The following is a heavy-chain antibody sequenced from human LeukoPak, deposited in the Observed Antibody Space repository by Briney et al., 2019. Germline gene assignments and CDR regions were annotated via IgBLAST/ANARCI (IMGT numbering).Heavy chain of an antibody. V-gene: IGHV4-34*01. D-gene: IGHD6-13*01. Sequence: SETLSLTCAVSGGSFSGYYWSWIRQPPGKGLEGSGEINHSGSTNYNPSLTSRVTISVDTSKNQFSLKLSSVTAADTAVYYCARGDSSSWYWFDPWGQGTLVTVSS. CDR2: INHSGST. J-gene: IGHJ5*02. CDR1: GGSFSGYY. CDR3: ARGDSSSWYWFDP.